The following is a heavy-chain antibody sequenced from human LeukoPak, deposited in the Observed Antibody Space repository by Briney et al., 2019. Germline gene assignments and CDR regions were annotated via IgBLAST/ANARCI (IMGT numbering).Heavy chain of an antibody. CDR3: VIIYSGSRPY. CDR2: INPRNGGP. V-gene: IGHV1-2*06. D-gene: IGHD3-10*01. CDR1: GYTFTAYF. Sequence: ASVKVSCKASGYTFTAYFLNWVRQAPGQGFEWMGRINPRNGGPDYSQEFQGRVTMTRDTSSNTAYLDLSRLRSDDTAVYYCVIIYSGSRPYWGRGTLVTVSS. J-gene: IGHJ4*02.